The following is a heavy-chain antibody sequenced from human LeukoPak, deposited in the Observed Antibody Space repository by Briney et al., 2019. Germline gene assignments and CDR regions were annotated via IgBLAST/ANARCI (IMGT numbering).Heavy chain of an antibody. D-gene: IGHD3-3*01. Sequence: SETLSLTCTVSGGSISSYYWSWIRQPPGKGLAWIGYIYYSGSTNYNPSLKSRVTISVDTSKNQFSLKLSSVTAADTAVYYCARVGVEWLLYYYYYMDVWGKGTTVTVSS. J-gene: IGHJ6*03. V-gene: IGHV4-59*01. CDR1: GGSISSYY. CDR2: IYYSGST. CDR3: ARVGVEWLLYYYYYMDV.